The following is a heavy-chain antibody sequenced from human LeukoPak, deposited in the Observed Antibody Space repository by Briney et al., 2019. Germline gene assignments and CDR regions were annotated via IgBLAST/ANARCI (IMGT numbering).Heavy chain of an antibody. D-gene: IGHD4-17*01. CDR3: ARGSVPTLYYYGMDV. CDR2: ISYDGNNK. Sequence: PGGSLRLSCAASGFTFGSYAVHWVRQAPGKGLEWVAVISYDGNNKYYADSVKGRFTISRDNSKNTLYLQMNSLRAEDTAIYYCARGSVPTLYYYGMDVWGQGTTVTVSS. V-gene: IGHV3-30*04. CDR1: GFTFGSYA. J-gene: IGHJ6*02.